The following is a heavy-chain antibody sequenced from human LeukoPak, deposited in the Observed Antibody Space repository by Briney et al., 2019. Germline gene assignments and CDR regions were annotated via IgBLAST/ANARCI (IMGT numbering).Heavy chain of an antibody. D-gene: IGHD2-2*01. V-gene: IGHV1-18*01. CDR2: ISAYNGNT. J-gene: IGHJ4*02. CDR3: ARGPPRVVPAAKFYFDY. Sequence: GASVKVSCKASGYTFTSYGISWGRQAPGQGLEWMGWISAYNGNTNYAQKLQGRVTMTTDTSTSTAYMELRSLRSDDTAVYYCARGPPRVVPAAKFYFDYWGQGTLVTVSS. CDR1: GYTFTSYG.